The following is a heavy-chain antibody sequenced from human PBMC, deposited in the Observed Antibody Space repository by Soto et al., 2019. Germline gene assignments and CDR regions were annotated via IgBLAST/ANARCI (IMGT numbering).Heavy chain of an antibody. V-gene: IGHV1-69*01. D-gene: IGHD3-22*01. J-gene: IGHJ4*02. Sequence: QVILAQSGAKVKKPGSSVKVSCKVSGGSFSSFPINWVRQAPGQRFEWMGGIIPILGTANFTQKFQDRVTFTADESTATAYMTLSSLTSEDTAFYYCTSFDSNGYYPQNHYWGPGTQVTVSS. CDR1: GGSFSSFP. CDR3: TSFDSNGYYPQNHY. CDR2: IIPILGTA.